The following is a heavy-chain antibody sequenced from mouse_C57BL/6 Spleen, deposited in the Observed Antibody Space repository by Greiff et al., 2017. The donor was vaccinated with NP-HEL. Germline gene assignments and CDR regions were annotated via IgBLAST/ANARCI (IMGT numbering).Heavy chain of an antibody. CDR2: INSDGGST. V-gene: IGHV5-2*01. J-gene: IGHJ3*01. CDR1: EYEFPSHD. CDR3: ARQIYDGYWFAY. Sequence: DVKLQESGGGLVQPGESLKLSCESNEYEFPSHDMSWVRKTPEKRLELVAAINSDGGSTYYPDTMERRFIISRDNTKKTLYLQMSSLRSEDTALYYCARQIYDGYWFAYWGQGTLVTVSA. D-gene: IGHD2-3*01.